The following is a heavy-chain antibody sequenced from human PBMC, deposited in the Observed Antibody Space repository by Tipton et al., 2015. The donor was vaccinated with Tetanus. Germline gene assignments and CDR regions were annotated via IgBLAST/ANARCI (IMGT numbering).Heavy chain of an antibody. J-gene: IGHJ4*02. V-gene: IGHV4-59*01. D-gene: IGHD6-19*01. Sequence: TLSLTCNVSGGSITKDYWSWIRQSPGKTLEWIGYISHSGSPNYNPPLKSRATVSVDTSKNQFSLDLTSVTAADTGVYYCAGSQWLDGFIFDYWGQGSLVTVAS. CDR2: ISHSGSP. CDR1: GGSITKDY. CDR3: AGSQWLDGFIFDY.